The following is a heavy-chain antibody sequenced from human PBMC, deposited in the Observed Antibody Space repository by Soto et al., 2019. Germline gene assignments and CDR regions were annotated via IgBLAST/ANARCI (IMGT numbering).Heavy chain of an antibody. CDR2: INHYGTT. Sequence: SETLSLTCAVSGGSFTAYYWNWIRQPPGKGLEWIGEINHYGTTNYNPSLKSRVTISIDTSKNQFSLRLTSVTAADTAVYYCVRALPHTGGDYWGHGTLVTVSS. D-gene: IGHD3-10*01. CDR3: VRALPHTGGDY. J-gene: IGHJ4*01. CDR1: GGSFTAYY. V-gene: IGHV4-34*01.